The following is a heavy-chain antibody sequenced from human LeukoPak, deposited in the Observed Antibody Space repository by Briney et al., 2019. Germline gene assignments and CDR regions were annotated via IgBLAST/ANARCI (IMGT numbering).Heavy chain of an antibody. D-gene: IGHD2-2*01. CDR3: AKSDCSSIYCYVLDY. Sequence: GGSLRLSCAGSGFTFSSHAMSWVRQPPGKGLEWVSSVSGSGGSTYYADSVKGRFTISRDYSKNTLFLQMNSLRDEDTALYYCAKSDCSSIYCYVLDYWGQGTLVTVSS. CDR1: GFTFSSHA. CDR2: VSGSGGST. V-gene: IGHV3-23*01. J-gene: IGHJ4*02.